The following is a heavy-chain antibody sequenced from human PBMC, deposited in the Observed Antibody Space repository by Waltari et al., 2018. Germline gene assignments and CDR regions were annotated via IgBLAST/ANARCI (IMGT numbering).Heavy chain of an antibody. V-gene: IGHV4-34*01. CDR3: ARGLDNAKIGY. D-gene: IGHD1-20*01. J-gene: IGHJ4*02. CDR2: IHPSGST. CDR1: GGSFSGYY. Sequence: QVQLQQWGAGLLKSSETLSLTCAVYGGSFSGYYGSWIRQTPGKELEWMGEIHPSGSTDYKSSLQSRVTILLDTSTTQLSMKLTSVTAADTAVYYCARGLDNAKIGYWGQGTLVTVSS.